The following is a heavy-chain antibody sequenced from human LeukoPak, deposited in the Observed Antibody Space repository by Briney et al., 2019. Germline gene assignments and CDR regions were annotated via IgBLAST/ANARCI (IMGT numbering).Heavy chain of an antibody. D-gene: IGHD3-16*01. CDR2: IYTSGST. V-gene: IGHV4-4*07. CDR1: GGSFSGYY. CDR3: ARDHDYNWFDP. Sequence: PSETLSLTCAVYGGSFSGYYWSWIRQPAGKGLEWIGRIYTSGSTNYNPSLKSRVTMSVDTSKNQFSLKLSSVTAADTAVYYCARDHDYNWFDPWGQGTLVTVSS. J-gene: IGHJ5*02.